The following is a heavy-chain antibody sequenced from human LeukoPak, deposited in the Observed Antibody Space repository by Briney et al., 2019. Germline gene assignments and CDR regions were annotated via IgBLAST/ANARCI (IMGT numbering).Heavy chain of an antibody. CDR1: GDSISSSSYY. V-gene: IGHV4-39*07. CDR2: MYYSGST. CDR3: ASLGITMVRGEIDY. D-gene: IGHD3-10*01. Sequence: PSETLSLTCTVSGDSISSSSYYWGWIRQPPGKGLEWIGSMYYSGSTYYNPSLKSRVTISVDTSKNQFSLKLSSVTAADTAVYYCASLGITMVRGEIDYWGQGTLVTVSS. J-gene: IGHJ4*02.